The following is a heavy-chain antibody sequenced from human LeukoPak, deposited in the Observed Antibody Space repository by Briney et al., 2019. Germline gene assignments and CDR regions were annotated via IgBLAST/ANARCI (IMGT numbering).Heavy chain of an antibody. Sequence: ASVEVSCKASGYTFSTYTISWVRQAPGQGLEWLGWISAYNGNTYYAQRLQGRVTMTTDTSTTTAYMELKSLTSDDTAVYFCARGPHHFYGMDVWGQGTTVTVSS. V-gene: IGHV1-18*04. J-gene: IGHJ6*02. CDR1: GYTFSTYT. CDR3: ARGPHHFYGMDV. CDR2: ISAYNGNT. D-gene: IGHD1-14*01.